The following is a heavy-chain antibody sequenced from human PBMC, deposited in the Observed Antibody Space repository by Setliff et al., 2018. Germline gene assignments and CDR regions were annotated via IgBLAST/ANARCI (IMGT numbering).Heavy chain of an antibody. J-gene: IGHJ6*03. Sequence: SVKVSCKASGGTFSSFGISWVRQAPGQGLEWMGGIIPSFGTTNYAQEFQGRVTITTDESANTAYMELSSLSSGDTAVYYCVREGVDTRSSTDYRYYMDVWGKGTTVTVSS. CDR2: IIPSFGTT. V-gene: IGHV1-69*05. CDR1: GGTFSSFG. CDR3: VREGVDTRSSTDYRYYMDV. D-gene: IGHD5-18*01.